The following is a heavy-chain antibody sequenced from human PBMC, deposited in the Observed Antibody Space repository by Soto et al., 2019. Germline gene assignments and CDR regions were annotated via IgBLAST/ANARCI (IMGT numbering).Heavy chain of an antibody. CDR3: AKDRRADWESYYYYAMDV. V-gene: IGHV1-69*01. CDR1: GGTFSSFT. CDR2: IIPIYGTA. Sequence: QVQLVQSGAEVKKPGSSVKVSCKASGGTFSSFTISWVRQAPGQGLEWMGGIIPIYGTANYAQKFQGRVTITADASTRTAYMELSSLRSEDTAVYYCAKDRRADWESYYYYAMDVWGQGTTGTVSS. J-gene: IGHJ6*02. D-gene: IGHD1-26*01.